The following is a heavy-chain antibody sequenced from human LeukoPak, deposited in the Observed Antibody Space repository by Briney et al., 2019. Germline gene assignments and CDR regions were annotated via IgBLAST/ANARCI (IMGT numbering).Heavy chain of an antibody. Sequence: SETLSLTCTVSGGSISSGGYYCSWIRQHPGKGLEWIGYIYYSGSTYYNPSLKSRVTISVDTSKNQFSLKLSSVTAADTAVYYCARERETAMGLDYWGQGTLVTVSS. CDR2: IYYSGST. D-gene: IGHD5-18*01. J-gene: IGHJ4*02. V-gene: IGHV4-31*03. CDR3: ARERETAMGLDY. CDR1: GGSISSGGYY.